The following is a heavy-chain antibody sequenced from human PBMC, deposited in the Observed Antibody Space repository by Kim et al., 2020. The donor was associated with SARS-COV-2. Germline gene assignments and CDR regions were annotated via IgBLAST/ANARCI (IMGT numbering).Heavy chain of an antibody. CDR3: ARAKGHDSSGQHYYYYGMDV. Sequence: GGSLRLSCAASGFTVSSNYMSWVRQAPGKGLEWVSVIYSGGSTYYADSVKGRFTISRDNSKNTLYLQMNSLRAEDTAVYYCARAKGHDSSGQHYYYYGMDVWGQGTTVTVSS. J-gene: IGHJ6*02. CDR1: GFTVSSNY. CDR2: IYSGGST. V-gene: IGHV3-53*01. D-gene: IGHD3-22*01.